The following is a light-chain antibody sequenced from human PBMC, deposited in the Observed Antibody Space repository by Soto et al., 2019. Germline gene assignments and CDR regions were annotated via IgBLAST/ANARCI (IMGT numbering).Light chain of an antibody. CDR1: SSNIGTNT. CDR2: SNN. J-gene: IGLJ2*01. CDR3: AAWDDSLGGPV. Sequence: QSVLTQPPSASGTPGQRVTISCSGSSSNIGTNTVNWFQQLPGTAPKLLIYSNNQRPSGVPDRFSGSKSGTSASLGISGLHSEDEADYYCAAWDDSLGGPVFGGGTKVTVL. V-gene: IGLV1-44*01.